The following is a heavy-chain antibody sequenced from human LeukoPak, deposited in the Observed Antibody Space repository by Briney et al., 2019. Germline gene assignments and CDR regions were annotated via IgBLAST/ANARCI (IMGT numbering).Heavy chain of an antibody. Sequence: PGGSLRLSCAASGFTFSNYAMDWVRQAPGKGLEWVSAVLASGDRTYYADSVKGRFTISRDNSKNTLYLQMNSLRAEDTAVYYCAKEIAVAGDDAFDIWGQGTMVTVSS. CDR2: VLASGDRT. V-gene: IGHV3-23*01. D-gene: IGHD6-19*01. J-gene: IGHJ3*02. CDR3: AKEIAVAGDDAFDI. CDR1: GFTFSNYA.